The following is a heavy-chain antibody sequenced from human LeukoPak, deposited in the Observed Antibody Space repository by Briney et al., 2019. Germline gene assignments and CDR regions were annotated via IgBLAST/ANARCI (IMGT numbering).Heavy chain of an antibody. V-gene: IGHV4-4*07. D-gene: IGHD6-13*01. CDR1: GGSINSY. CDR3: ARVWEVAAAGMGFDY. CDR2: ISGSGTI. J-gene: IGHJ4*02. Sequence: SETLSLTCIVSGGSINSYWSWIRPPAGKGLEWIGRISGSGTITYNPALQSRLTISIDKSKNQFSLKLSSVTAADTAVYYCARVWEVAAAGMGFDYWGQGTLVTVSS.